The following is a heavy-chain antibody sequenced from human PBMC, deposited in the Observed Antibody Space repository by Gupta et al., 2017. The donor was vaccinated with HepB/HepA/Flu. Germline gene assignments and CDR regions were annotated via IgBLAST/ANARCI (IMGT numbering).Heavy chain of an antibody. J-gene: IGHJ3*01. D-gene: IGHD3-22*01. CDR1: GFTFSNYA. V-gene: IGHV3-23*01. Sequence: EVQLLESGGGLVQPGGSLRRSCVASGFTFSNYALSWVRQAPGKGLEWVSVISGTGSNKYHADSVKGRITISRDNSKNTLYLQINSLRAEDTAVYYCAKLSTLIVVVTDAFDFWGQGTMVTVSS. CDR3: AKLSTLIVVVTDAFDF. CDR2: ISGTGSNK.